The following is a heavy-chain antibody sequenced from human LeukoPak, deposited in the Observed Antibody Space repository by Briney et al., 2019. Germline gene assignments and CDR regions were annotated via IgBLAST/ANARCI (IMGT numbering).Heavy chain of an antibody. J-gene: IGHJ3*02. CDR2: ISSSSSYI. V-gene: IGHV3-21*01. D-gene: IGHD3-3*01. CDR1: GFTFISNS. CDR3: ARAGDFWSGYPDAFDI. Sequence: PGGSLRLSCAASGFTFISNSMNWVRQAPGKGLEWVSSISSSSSYIYYAFSVKGRFTISRDNAKNSLYLQMNSLRAEDTAVYYCARAGDFWSGYPDAFDIWGQGTMVTVSS.